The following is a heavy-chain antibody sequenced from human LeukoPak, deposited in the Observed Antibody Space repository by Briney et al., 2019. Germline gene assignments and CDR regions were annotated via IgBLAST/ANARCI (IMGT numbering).Heavy chain of an antibody. Sequence: GESLRLSFSASGFPFSCYAMHWVRQAPAKGLEYVSAISSNGGSTYYANSVKGRFTISRDNSKNTLYLQMGSLRAADMAVYYCAREALFNEYQFDYWGQGTLVTVSS. J-gene: IGHJ4*02. V-gene: IGHV3-64*01. CDR1: GFPFSCYA. CDR2: ISSNGGST. CDR3: AREALFNEYQFDY. D-gene: IGHD2-2*01.